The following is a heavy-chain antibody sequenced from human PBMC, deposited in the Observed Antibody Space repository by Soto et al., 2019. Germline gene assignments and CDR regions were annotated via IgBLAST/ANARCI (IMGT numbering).Heavy chain of an antibody. Sequence: GGSLRLSCSASGFTLSGHSMHWVRQAPGKGLEYVSGVSPDGDNKYYTDSVKGRFTISRDNSKNTLHLQMSSLRPDDTAVFYCIKGFYGLDVWGQGTTVTVSS. CDR3: IKGFYGLDV. V-gene: IGHV3-64D*08. J-gene: IGHJ6*02. CDR1: GFTLSGHS. CDR2: VSPDGDNK.